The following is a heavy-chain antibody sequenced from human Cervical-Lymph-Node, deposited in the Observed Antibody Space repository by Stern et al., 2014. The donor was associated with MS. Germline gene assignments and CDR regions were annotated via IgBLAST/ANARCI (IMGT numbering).Heavy chain of an antibody. D-gene: IGHD6-25*01. Sequence: VQLVESGAEVKKPGASVNVSCKASGYIFSTYSMHWVRQAPGHGLEWLGIINRSDGRPIYAQRFQGRVIKTRAPSTNTFYMELTSLSPGDTSVYYCAREFRGGQRLPHFDFWGQGTLVTVPS. V-gene: IGHV1-46*01. CDR2: INRSDGRP. J-gene: IGHJ4*02. CDR3: AREFRGGQRLPHFDF. CDR1: GYIFSTYS.